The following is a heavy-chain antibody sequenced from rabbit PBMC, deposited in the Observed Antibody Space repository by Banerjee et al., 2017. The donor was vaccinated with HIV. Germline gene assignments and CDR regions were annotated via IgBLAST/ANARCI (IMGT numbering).Heavy chain of an antibody. CDR2: IYAGSSGRT. CDR3: ARADASYGVSFNL. CDR1: GFSFSSRNY. Sequence: QEQLVESGGGLVQPEGSLALTCRASGFSFSSRNYMCWVRQAPGKGLEWIACIYAGSSGRTYYASWAKGRFTISKTSSTTVTLQMTSLIVADTATYFCARADASYGVSFNLWGQGTLVTVS. J-gene: IGHJ4*01. D-gene: IGHD6-1*01. V-gene: IGHV1S45*01.